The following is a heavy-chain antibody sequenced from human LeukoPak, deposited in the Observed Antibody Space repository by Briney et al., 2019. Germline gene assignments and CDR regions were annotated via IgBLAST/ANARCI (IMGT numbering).Heavy chain of an antibody. D-gene: IGHD3-22*01. CDR3: ARSTYYYDSSGYGY. Sequence: SEALSLTCAVYGGSFSGYYWSWVRQSPGKGLEWIGEINHSGSTNYNPSLKSRVTISVDTSKNQFSLKLSSVTAADTAVYYCARSTYYYDSSGYGYWGQGTLVTVSS. CDR1: GGSFSGYY. V-gene: IGHV4-34*01. CDR2: INHSGST. J-gene: IGHJ4*02.